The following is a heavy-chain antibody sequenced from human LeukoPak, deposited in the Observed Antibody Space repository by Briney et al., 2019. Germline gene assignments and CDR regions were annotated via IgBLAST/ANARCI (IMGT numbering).Heavy chain of an antibody. D-gene: IGHD1-26*01. CDR3: ARDPFRSSFDS. CDR1: GGSISSYY. Sequence: SETLSLTCTVSGGSISSYYWSWIRQPAGKGLEWIGRIYTSGGTSYNPSLKSRVTMSVDTSKNQFSLKLNSVTAADTAVYYCARDPFRSSFDSWGQGTLVTVSS. V-gene: IGHV4-4*07. CDR2: IYTSGGT. J-gene: IGHJ4*02.